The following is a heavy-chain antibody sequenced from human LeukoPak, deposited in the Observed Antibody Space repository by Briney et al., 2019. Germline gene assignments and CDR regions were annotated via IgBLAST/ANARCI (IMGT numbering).Heavy chain of an antibody. CDR2: ITGDSAYI. Sequence: PGGSLRLSCAASGFTFSTYAMNWVRQAPGEGLKWVSCITGDSAYIYYADSVKGRFTIPRDNAKNSLYPQMNSLRAEDTAVYYCARYGVSSSTSYIDFWGQGTLVTVSS. V-gene: IGHV3-21*01. D-gene: IGHD2-2*01. CDR1: GFTFSTYA. CDR3: ARYGVSSSTSYIDF. J-gene: IGHJ4*02.